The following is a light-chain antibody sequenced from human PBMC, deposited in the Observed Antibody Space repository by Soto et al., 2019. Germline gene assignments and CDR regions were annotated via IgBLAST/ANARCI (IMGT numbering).Light chain of an antibody. CDR2: DAS. V-gene: IGKV1-5*01. J-gene: IGKJ1*01. CDR3: QQRSNWPET. CDR1: QTLRSL. Sequence: DNQMTQSAATLSASLGDRVTITWRASQTLRSLWAWYQQKPGKAPKLLIYDASSXESAVPSRFSGSGSGTDFTLTIRSLEPEDFAVYYCQQRSNWPETFGQGTKVDIK.